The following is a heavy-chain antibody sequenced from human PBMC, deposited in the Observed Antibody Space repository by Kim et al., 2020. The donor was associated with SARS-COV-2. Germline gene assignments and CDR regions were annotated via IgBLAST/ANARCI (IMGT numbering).Heavy chain of an antibody. V-gene: IGHV3-64D*06. CDR3: VKLVGATDFDH. J-gene: IGHJ4*02. CDR2: IRSNGSSK. D-gene: IGHD1-26*01. Sequence: GGSLRLSCSASGFTFSSYDMHWVRQAPGKGLEYVAAIRSNGSSKYYADSVKGRFTISRDNSKNTLYLQMNSLRAEDTAVYYCVKLVGATDFDHWGQVTLVTVSS. CDR1: GFTFSSYD.